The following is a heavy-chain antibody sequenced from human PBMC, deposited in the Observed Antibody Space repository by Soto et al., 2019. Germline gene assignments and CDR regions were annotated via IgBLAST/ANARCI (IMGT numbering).Heavy chain of an antibody. CDR2: IYHSGST. D-gene: IGHD3-3*01. Sequence: SDTLSLTCTVSGGSISSSNWWSWVRQPPGKGLEWIGEIYHSGSTNYNPSLKSRVTISVDKSKNQFSLKLSSVTAADTAVYYCARGNYDFWSGYSNWFDPWGQGTLVTVSS. CDR3: ARGNYDFWSGYSNWFDP. V-gene: IGHV4-4*02. CDR1: GGSISSSNW. J-gene: IGHJ5*02.